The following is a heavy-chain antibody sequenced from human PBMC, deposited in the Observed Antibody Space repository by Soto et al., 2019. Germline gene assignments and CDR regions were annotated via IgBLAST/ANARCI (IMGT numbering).Heavy chain of an antibody. D-gene: IGHD5-12*01. Sequence: EVQLVESGGGLVKPGESLRLSCAASGFTFRNAWMNWVRQAPGKGLEWVGQIRSKTDGGTIFYPAPVKGRFIISRDDSRNTLYLQMNSLKTEDTAVYYCTTAHPRGPDYWGQGTLVTVSS. CDR1: GFTFRNAW. V-gene: IGHV3-15*01. CDR3: TTAHPRGPDY. J-gene: IGHJ4*02. CDR2: IRSKTDGGTI.